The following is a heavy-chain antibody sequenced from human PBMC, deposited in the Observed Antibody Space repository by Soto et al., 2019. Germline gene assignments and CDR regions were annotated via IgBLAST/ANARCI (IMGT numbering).Heavy chain of an antibody. J-gene: IGHJ5*02. Sequence: EVQLVESGGGLVKPGESLRLSCAASGFTFNTYDMNWVRQAPGRGLEWVSSITTSSAYIYYADSLKGRITISRDNAKNSLFLQMNSLRAEDTAVYYCVRSGTARLLRHSWFDTWGQGTQVTVSS. V-gene: IGHV3-21*01. CDR1: GFTFNTYD. D-gene: IGHD2-21*01. CDR3: VRSGTARLLRHSWFDT. CDR2: ITTSSAYI.